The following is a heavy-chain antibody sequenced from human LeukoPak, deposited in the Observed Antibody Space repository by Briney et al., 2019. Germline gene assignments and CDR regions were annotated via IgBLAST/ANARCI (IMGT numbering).Heavy chain of an antibody. D-gene: IGHD3/OR15-3a*01. CDR1: GFTFSSYA. V-gene: IGHV3-23*01. CDR2: ISGSGGST. CDR3: AKDPRGLVITPSFDY. Sequence: PGGSLILSCAAAGFTFSSYARSWVRQAPGEGLVWVSAISGSGGSTYYADSVKGRFTIPRDNSKNTLYLQMNSLRAEDTAVYYCAKDPRGLVITPSFDYWGQGTLVTVSS. J-gene: IGHJ4*02.